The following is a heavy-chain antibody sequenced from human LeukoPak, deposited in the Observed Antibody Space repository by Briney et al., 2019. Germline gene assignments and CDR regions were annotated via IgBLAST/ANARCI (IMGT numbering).Heavy chain of an antibody. CDR1: GYSISSGYY. Sequence: SETLSLTCTVSGYSISSGYYWGWIRQPPGKGLEWIGSIYHSGSTYYNPSLKSRVTISVDTSKNQFSLKLSSVTAADTAVYYCARGPPLYYSDSSGYSYYFGYWGQGTLVTVSS. D-gene: IGHD3-22*01. J-gene: IGHJ4*02. V-gene: IGHV4-38-2*02. CDR3: ARGPPLYYSDSSGYSYYFGY. CDR2: IYHSGST.